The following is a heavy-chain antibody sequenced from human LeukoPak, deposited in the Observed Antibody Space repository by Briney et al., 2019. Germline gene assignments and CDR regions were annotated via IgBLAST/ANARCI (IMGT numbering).Heavy chain of an antibody. CDR1: GFTFSDAW. CDR3: TARGYPQYFHH. D-gene: IGHD2-15*01. Sequence: PGGSLRLSCAASGFTFSDAWMTWVRQAPGKGLEWVGRIKSKVNGGKTDYAAPVKVIFTISRDDSKNTLYFQMNSLKTEDTAVYYCTARGYPQYFHHWGQGTLVTVSS. CDR2: IKSKVNGGKT. V-gene: IGHV3-15*01. J-gene: IGHJ4*02.